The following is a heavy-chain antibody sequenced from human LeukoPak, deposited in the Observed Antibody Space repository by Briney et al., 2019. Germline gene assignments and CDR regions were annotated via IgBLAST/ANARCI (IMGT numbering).Heavy chain of an antibody. J-gene: IGHJ4*02. V-gene: IGHV1-18*01. CDR2: ISAYNGNT. CDR3: ARVLGSPYYYDSSAYLDY. D-gene: IGHD3-22*01. CDR1: TYTFTSYG. Sequence: ASVEVSCKASTYTFTSYGISWVRQAPGQGLEWMGWISAYNGNTNYAQKLQGRVTMTTDTSTSTAYMELRSLRSDDTAVYYCARVLGSPYYYDSSAYLDYWGQGTLVTVSS.